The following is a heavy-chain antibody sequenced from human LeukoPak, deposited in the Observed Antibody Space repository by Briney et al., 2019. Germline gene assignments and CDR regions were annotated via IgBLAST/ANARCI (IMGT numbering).Heavy chain of an antibody. D-gene: IGHD4-17*01. V-gene: IGHV3-9*01. CDR3: AKDSDYFGLSIDY. CDR2: ISWNSGSI. CDR1: GFTFDDYA. J-gene: IGHJ4*02. Sequence: GRSLRLSCAASGFTFDDYAMHWVRQAPGKGLEWVSGISWNSGSIGYADSVKGRFTISRDNAKNSLYLQMNSLRAEDTALYYCAKDSDYFGLSIDYWGQGTLVTVSS.